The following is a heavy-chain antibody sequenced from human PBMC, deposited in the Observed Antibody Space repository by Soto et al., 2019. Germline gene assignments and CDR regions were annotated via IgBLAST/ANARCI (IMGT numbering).Heavy chain of an antibody. CDR2: ISGSGGST. V-gene: IGHV3-23*01. Sequence: GGSLRLSCAASGFTFSSYSMSWVRQAPGKGLEWVSAISGSGGSTYYADSVKGRFTISRDNSKNTLYLQMNSLRAEDTAVYYCAKPSSSSWYYFDYWGQGTLVTVSS. J-gene: IGHJ4*02. CDR3: AKPSSSSWYYFDY. CDR1: GFTFSSYS. D-gene: IGHD6-13*01.